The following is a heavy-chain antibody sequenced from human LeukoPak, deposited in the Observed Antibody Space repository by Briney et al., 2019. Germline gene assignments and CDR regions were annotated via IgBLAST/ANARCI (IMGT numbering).Heavy chain of an antibody. V-gene: IGHV4-34*01. D-gene: IGHD3-10*01. CDR3: AREEASSGYYGSGSNFHWLDP. CDR2: INRIGST. Sequence: KPSETLSLTCAAYGGSFSDYYWTWIRQPPGKGLEWIGEINRIGSTNYNPSLKSRVTISVDTSKNQFSLKLSSVTAADTAVYYCAREEASSGYYGSGSNFHWLDPSGQGTQVTASS. J-gene: IGHJ5*02. CDR1: GGSFSDYY.